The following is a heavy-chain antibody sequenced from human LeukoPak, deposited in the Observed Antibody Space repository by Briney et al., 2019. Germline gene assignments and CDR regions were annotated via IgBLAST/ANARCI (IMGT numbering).Heavy chain of an antibody. D-gene: IGHD4-23*01. V-gene: IGHV3-9*01. CDR2: NWNSDTK. CDR3: AKDTGGNGAYFYAMDV. J-gene: IGHJ6*02. Sequence: PGRSLRLSCVGSGFAFHNYAMHWVRRPPGKGLEWVPANWNSDTKAYSDSVKGRFPIPRDRDRNSLYLQMDSLRPEDTALYYCAKDTGGNGAYFYAMDVWGQGTSVTVSS. CDR1: GFAFHNYA.